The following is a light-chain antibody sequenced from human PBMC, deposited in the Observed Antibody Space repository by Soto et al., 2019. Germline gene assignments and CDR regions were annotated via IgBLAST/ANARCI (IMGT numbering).Light chain of an antibody. CDR3: QQSYNSPLT. CDR1: QSIXGH. V-gene: IGKV1-39*01. Sequence: PIPQSRYPLSTSVGDKFTITCRASQSIXGHXXXXQXXXRXXPXXXMXAASSLQSGVPSRFSGSGSGTDFTLTISDLQPEDFASYYCQQSYNSPLTFGGGTKVDIK. J-gene: IGKJ4*01. CDR2: AAS.